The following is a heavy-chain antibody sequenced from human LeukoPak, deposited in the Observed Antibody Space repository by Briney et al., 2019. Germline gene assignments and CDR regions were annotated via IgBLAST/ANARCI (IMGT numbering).Heavy chain of an antibody. J-gene: IGHJ4*02. Sequence: ASVKVSCKASGYTFTSYDINRVRQATGQGLEWMGWMNPNSGNTGYAQKFQGRVTMTRNTSISTAYMELSSLRSEDTAVYYCARTGYCSGGSCYGSDFDYWGQGTLVTVSS. CDR1: GYTFTSYD. V-gene: IGHV1-8*01. CDR3: ARTGYCSGGSCYGSDFDY. D-gene: IGHD2-15*01. CDR2: MNPNSGNT.